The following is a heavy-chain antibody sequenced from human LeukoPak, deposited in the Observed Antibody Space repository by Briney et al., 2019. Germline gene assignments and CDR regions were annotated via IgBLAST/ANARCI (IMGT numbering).Heavy chain of an antibody. D-gene: IGHD6-6*01. CDR2: INSDGSEG. CDR1: GFTFSDYW. CDR3: ARSSYSSSSSV. V-gene: IGHV3-7*03. J-gene: IGHJ3*01. Sequence: GVSLRLSCAASGFTFSDYWMHWVRQVPGKGLEWVASINSDGSEGYYADVVKGRFTISRDNAKNSLYLQINSLRAEDTAVYYCARSSYSSSSSVWGQGTMVTVSS.